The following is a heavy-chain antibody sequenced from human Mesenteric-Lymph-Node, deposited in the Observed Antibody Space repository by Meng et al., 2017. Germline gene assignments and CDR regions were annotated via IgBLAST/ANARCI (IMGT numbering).Heavy chain of an antibody. CDR3: ARGPYYYGSGSYYNQPHDY. J-gene: IGHJ4*02. CDR2: ISSSGSTI. Sequence: GESLKISCAASGFTFSDYYMSWIRQAPGKGLEWVSYISSSGSTIYYADSVKGRFTISRDNAKNSLYLQMNSLRAEDTAVYYCARGPYYYGSGSYYNQPHDYWGQGTLVTVSS. D-gene: IGHD3-10*01. CDR1: GFTFSDYY. V-gene: IGHV3-11*04.